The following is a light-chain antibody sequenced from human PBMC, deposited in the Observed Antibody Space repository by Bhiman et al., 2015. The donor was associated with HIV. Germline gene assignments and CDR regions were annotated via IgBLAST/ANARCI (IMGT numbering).Light chain of an antibody. J-gene: IGLJ2*01. Sequence: LTQPASVSGSPGQSITISCTRSSGSIARNYVQWHQQRPGSSPTTVIYEDTQRPSGVPDRFSAFIDTSSNSASLTISGLMPEDEADYYCQSSDNTIVVFGGGTKLTVL. CDR1: SGSIARNY. CDR2: EDT. CDR3: QSSDNTIVV. V-gene: IGLV6-57*01.